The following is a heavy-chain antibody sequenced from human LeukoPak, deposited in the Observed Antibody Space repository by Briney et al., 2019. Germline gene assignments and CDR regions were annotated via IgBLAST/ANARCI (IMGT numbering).Heavy chain of an antibody. V-gene: IGHV4-34*01. CDR2: INHSGST. Sequence: PSETLSLTCAVYGGSFSGYYWSWIRQPPGKGLEWIGEINHSGSTNYNPSLKSRVTISVDTSKNQFSLKLSSVTAADTVVYYCARGRSNYESFHNWFDPWGQGTLVTVSS. CDR3: ARGRSNYESFHNWFDP. J-gene: IGHJ5*02. CDR1: GGSFSGYY. D-gene: IGHD1-1*01.